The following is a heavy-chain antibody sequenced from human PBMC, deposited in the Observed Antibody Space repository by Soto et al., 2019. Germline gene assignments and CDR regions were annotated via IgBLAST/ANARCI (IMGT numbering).Heavy chain of an antibody. D-gene: IGHD3-10*02. CDR3: ARCQPFFCSGGYYLHYYYYYYMDV. V-gene: IGHV4-39*01. Sequence: PSETLSLTCTVSGGSISSSSYYWGWIRQPPGKGLEWIGSIYYSGSTYYNPSLKSRVTISVDTSKNQFSLKLSSVTAADTAVYYCARCQPFFCSGGYYLHYYYYYYMDVWGKGTTVTVSS. CDR1: GGSISSSSYY. CDR2: IYYSGST. J-gene: IGHJ6*03.